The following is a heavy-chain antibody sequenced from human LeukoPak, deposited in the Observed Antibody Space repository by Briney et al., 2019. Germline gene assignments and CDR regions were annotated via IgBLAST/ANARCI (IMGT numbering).Heavy chain of an antibody. CDR1: GGSISSYY. CDR2: IYHSGST. D-gene: IGHD3-22*01. V-gene: IGHV4-38-2*02. CDR3: ARGGDYYDSSGPPYYFDY. J-gene: IGHJ4*02. Sequence: PSETLSLTCTVSGGSISSYYWSWIRQPPGKGLEWIGSIYHSGSTYYNPSLKSRVTISVDTSKNQSSLKLSSVTAADTAVYYCARGGDYYDSSGPPYYFDYWGQGTLVTVSS.